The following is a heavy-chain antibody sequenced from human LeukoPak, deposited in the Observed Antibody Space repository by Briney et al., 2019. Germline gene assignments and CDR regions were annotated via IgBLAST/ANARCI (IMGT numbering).Heavy chain of an antibody. J-gene: IGHJ4*02. Sequence: PGGSLRLSCAASGFTFSSYGMHWVRQAPGKGLEWVAVISYDGSNKYYADSVKGRFTISRDNSKNTLYLQMNSLRAEDTAVYYCAKDLDGIVPAAIVLDYWGQGTLVTVSS. CDR3: AKDLDGIVPAAIVLDY. D-gene: IGHD2-2*01. V-gene: IGHV3-30*18. CDR2: ISYDGSNK. CDR1: GFTFSSYG.